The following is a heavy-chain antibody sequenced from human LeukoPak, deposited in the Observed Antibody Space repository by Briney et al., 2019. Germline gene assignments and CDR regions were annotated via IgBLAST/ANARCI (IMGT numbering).Heavy chain of an antibody. CDR1: GGTFSSYA. CDR2: IIPIFGTA. J-gene: IGHJ6*03. V-gene: IGHV1-69*13. Sequence: ASVKVSCKASGGTFSSYAISWVRQAPGQGLEWMGGIIPIFGTANYARKFQGRVTITADESTSTAYMELSSLRSEDTAVYYCARARGGEIFGVVNPPVYYYMDVWGKGTTVTVSS. D-gene: IGHD3-3*01. CDR3: ARARGGEIFGVVNPPVYYYMDV.